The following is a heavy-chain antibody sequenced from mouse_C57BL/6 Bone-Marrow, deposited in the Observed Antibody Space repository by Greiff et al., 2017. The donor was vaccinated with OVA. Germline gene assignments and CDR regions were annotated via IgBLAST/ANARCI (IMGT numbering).Heavy chain of an antibody. CDR1: GFTFSSYA. V-gene: IGHV5-4*03. D-gene: IGHD1-1*01. CDR2: ISDGGSYT. Sequence: EVKVVESGGGLVKPGGSLKLSCAASGFTFSSYAMSWVRQTPEKRLEWVATISDGGSYTYYPDNVKGRFTISRDNAKNNLYLQMSHLKSEDTAMYYCARGYYEGFAYWGQGTLVTVSA. J-gene: IGHJ3*01. CDR3: ARGYYEGFAY.